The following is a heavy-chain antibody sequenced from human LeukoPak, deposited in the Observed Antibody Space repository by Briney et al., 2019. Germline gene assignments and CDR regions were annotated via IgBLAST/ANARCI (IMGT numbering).Heavy chain of an antibody. J-gene: IGHJ6*03. CDR3: ARTSPQGHYYYMDV. V-gene: IGHV4-4*07. Sequence: SETLSLTCTVSGGSISSYYWSWIRQPAGKGLEWIGRIYTSGSTNYNPSLKSRVTMSVDTSKNQFSLKLSSVTAADTAVYYCARTSPQGHYYYMDVWGKGTTVTISS. CDR2: IYTSGST. CDR1: GGSISSYY.